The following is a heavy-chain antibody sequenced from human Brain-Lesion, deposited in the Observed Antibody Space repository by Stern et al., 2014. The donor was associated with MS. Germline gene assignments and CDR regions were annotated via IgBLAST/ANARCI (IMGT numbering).Heavy chain of an antibody. Sequence: VQLLESGAEVKKPGASVKVSCKVSGYTLTEFSMTWVRQAPRKGLEWMGGFDPEDGETIYAQKFQGRVTMTEDTSTDTAYMELSSLRSEDTAVYYCATLSPGAGGNYYRHFDYWGQGTLVTVSS. CDR2: FDPEDGET. CDR1: GYTLTEFS. D-gene: IGHD1-26*01. J-gene: IGHJ4*02. CDR3: ATLSPGAGGNYYRHFDY. V-gene: IGHV1-24*01.